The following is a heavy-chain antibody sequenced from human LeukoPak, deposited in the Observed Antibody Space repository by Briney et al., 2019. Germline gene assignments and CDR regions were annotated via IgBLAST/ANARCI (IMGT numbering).Heavy chain of an antibody. V-gene: IGHV4-30-4*01. CDR1: GGSISSGDYY. Sequence: SETLSLTCTVSGGSISSGDYYWSWIRQPPGKGLEWIGYIYYTGSTYYNPSLKSRVTISVDTSKNQFSMKLSSVTAADTAVYYCAGKGGRDWGQGTLVTVSS. J-gene: IGHJ4*02. CDR3: AGKGGRD. D-gene: IGHD2-15*01. CDR2: IYYTGST.